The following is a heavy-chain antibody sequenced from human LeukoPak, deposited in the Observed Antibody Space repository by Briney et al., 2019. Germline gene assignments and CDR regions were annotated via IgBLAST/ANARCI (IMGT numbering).Heavy chain of an antibody. V-gene: IGHV3-30*04. D-gene: IGHD5-18*01. CDR1: GFTFSSYA. CDR3: ARDERYSYGYSSNWFDP. CDR2: ISYDGSNK. Sequence: GGSLRLSCAASGFTFSSYAMHWVRQAPGKGLGWVAVISYDGSNKYYTHSVKGRFTISRDNSKNTLYLQMNSLRAEDTAVYYCARDERYSYGYSSNWFDPWGQGTLVTVSS. J-gene: IGHJ5*02.